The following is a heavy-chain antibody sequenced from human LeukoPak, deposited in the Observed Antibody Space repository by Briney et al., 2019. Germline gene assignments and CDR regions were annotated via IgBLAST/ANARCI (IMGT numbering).Heavy chain of an antibody. J-gene: IGHJ1*01. V-gene: IGHV1-69*05. CDR2: IIPIFGTA. CDR3: ARDGRYCSGGSCYSPHN. CDR1: GGTFSSYA. D-gene: IGHD2-15*01. Sequence: ASVKVSCKASGGTFSSYAISWVRQAPGPGLEWMGGIIPIFGTANYAQTFQRRVTITTDESTSTAYMELSSLRSEDTAVYYCARDGRYCSGGSCYSPHNWGQGTLVTVSS.